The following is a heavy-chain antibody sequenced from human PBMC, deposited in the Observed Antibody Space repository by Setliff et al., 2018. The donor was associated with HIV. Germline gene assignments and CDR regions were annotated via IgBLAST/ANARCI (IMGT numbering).Heavy chain of an antibody. CDR1: GYTFISYG. CDR2: ISGYNANT. CDR3: ARDGDSRAGRLYHYYYMDD. Sequence: ASVKVSCKTSGYTFISYGISWVRQAPGQGLEWMGWISGYNANTNYALELQGRLTMTTDTSTRTAYMELWNLRSDDTAVYYCARDGDSRAGRLYHYYYMDDWGKGTTVTVSS. J-gene: IGHJ6*03. V-gene: IGHV1-18*01. D-gene: IGHD1-26*01.